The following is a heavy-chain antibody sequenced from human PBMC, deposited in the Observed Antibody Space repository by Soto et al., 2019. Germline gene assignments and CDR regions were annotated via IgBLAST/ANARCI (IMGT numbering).Heavy chain of an antibody. J-gene: IGHJ6*03. CDR1: GFTFSDYY. D-gene: IGHD4-17*01. V-gene: IGHV3-11*01. CDR3: ARSAPPDYGDYWGYYYYYYMDV. CDR2: ISSSGSTI. Sequence: PGGSLRLSCAASGFTFSDYYMSWIRQAPGKGLEWVSYISSSGSTIYYADSVKGRFTISRDNAKNSLYLQMNSLRAEDTAVYYCARSAPPDYGDYWGYYYYYYMDVWGKGTTVTVSS.